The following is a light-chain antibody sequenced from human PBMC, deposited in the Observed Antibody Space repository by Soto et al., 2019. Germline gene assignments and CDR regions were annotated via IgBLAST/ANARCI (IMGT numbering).Light chain of an antibody. CDR2: EDN. J-gene: IGLJ2*01. V-gene: IGLV2-23*01. Sequence: QSVLTQPASVSGSPGQSITISCTGTRSDVGSYNLVSWYQQHPGKAPKLTIYEDNKRPSGVSNRFSGSKSGNTASLTISGLQAEDEADYYCCSYAGSVVFGGGTKLTGL. CDR1: RSDVGSYNL. CDR3: CSYAGSVV.